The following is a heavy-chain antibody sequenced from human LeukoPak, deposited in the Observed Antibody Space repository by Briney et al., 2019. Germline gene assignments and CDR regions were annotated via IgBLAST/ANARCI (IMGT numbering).Heavy chain of an antibody. CDR2: IFYSGST. Sequence: SETLSLTCTVSGVSISSYYWSWIRQPPGKGLEWIGYIFYSGSTSYNPSLKARVSMSIDTSNNQFSLKLSSVTAADAAMYYCARETSLVGFASGLGFNYWGQGILVTVSS. J-gene: IGHJ4*02. CDR1: GVSISSYY. V-gene: IGHV4-59*01. D-gene: IGHD6-19*01. CDR3: ARETSLVGFASGLGFNY.